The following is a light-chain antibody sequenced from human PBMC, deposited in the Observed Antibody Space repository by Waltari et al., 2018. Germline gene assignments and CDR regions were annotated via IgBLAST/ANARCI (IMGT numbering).Light chain of an antibody. CDR3: QHFDTECY. CDR2: QAS. CDR1: RTISDW. Sequence: DIQMTQSPSTLSASIGDTVTITCRPSRTISDWLAWYQQKPGKAPKLLIYQASTLHSGVPSRFSGSGFGTEFTLTITNVQPDDVASYYCQHFDTECYFGPGTKVDLK. J-gene: IGKJ3*01. V-gene: IGKV1-5*03.